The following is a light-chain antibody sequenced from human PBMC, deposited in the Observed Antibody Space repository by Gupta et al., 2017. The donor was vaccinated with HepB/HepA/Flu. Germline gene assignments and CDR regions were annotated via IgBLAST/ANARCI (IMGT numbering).Light chain of an antibody. CDR1: QSISSY. V-gene: IGKV1-39*01. CDR3: QQSYSTPWT. CDR2: AAS. Sequence: IHITQSPSSLSASVGDRVTITCRASQSISSYLNWYQQKPGKAPKLLIYAASSLQSGVPSRFSGSGSGTDFTLTISSLQPEDFATYYCQQSYSTPWTFGQGTKVEIK. J-gene: IGKJ1*01.